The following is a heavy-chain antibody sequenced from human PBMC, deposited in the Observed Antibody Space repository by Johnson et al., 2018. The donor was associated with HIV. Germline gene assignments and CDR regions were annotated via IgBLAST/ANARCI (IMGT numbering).Heavy chain of an antibody. CDR3: TRQGKGDAFDI. V-gene: IGHV3-7*03. Sequence: VRLVESGGGLVQPGESLRLSCAASGFTFSSYAMHWVRQAPGKGLEWVANIKQDGSEKYYVDSVKGRFTISRDDSKNTAYLQMNSLKTEDTAVYYCTRQGKGDAFDIGGQGTMVTVSS. CDR2: IKQDGSEK. CDR1: GFTFSSYA. J-gene: IGHJ3*02.